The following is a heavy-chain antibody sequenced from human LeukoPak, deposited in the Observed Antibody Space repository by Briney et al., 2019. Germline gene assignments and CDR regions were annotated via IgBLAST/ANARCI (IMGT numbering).Heavy chain of an antibody. CDR2: INHSGST. D-gene: IGHD2-2*01. CDR1: GGSFSGYY. Sequence: PSETLSLTCAVYGGSFSGYYWSWIRQPPGKGLEWIGEINHSGSTNYNPSLKSRVTISVDTSKNQFSLKLSSVTAADTAVYYCARMGYCSSTSCYPGFDPWGQGTLVTVSS. J-gene: IGHJ5*02. CDR3: ARMGYCSSTSCYPGFDP. V-gene: IGHV4-34*01.